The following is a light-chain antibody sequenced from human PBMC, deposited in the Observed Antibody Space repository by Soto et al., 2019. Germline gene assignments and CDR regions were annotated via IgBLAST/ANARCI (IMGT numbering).Light chain of an antibody. J-gene: IGKJ1*01. CDR1: QSITGN. V-gene: IGKV3-15*01. Sequence: EIVMTQSPATLSVSPGDRATLSCRASQSITGNLTWYQQKPGQAPRLLIYDASTRATGIPARFSGSGSGTEFTLTISSLQSEDFAVYYCQQYDNWPPWTFGQGTKV. CDR3: QQYDNWPPWT. CDR2: DAS.